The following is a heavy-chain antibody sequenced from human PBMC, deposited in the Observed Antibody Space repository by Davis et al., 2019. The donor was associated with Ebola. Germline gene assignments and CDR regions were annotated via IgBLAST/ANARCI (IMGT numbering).Heavy chain of an antibody. Sequence: PGGSLRLSCAASGFTFTNYAMHWVRQAPGKGLEWVSGISWNSISIGYADSVKGRFTISRDNANHSLYLQMNSLRPEDTALYYCVKVQWSAPYCYYGMDVWGQGTTVTVSS. J-gene: IGHJ6*02. V-gene: IGHV3-9*01. CDR2: ISWNSISI. D-gene: IGHD2-8*01. CDR3: VKVQWSAPYCYYGMDV. CDR1: GFTFTNYA.